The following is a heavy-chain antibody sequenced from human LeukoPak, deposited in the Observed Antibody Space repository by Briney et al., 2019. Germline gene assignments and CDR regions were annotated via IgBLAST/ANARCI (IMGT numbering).Heavy chain of an antibody. CDR2: INHSGST. CDR1: GGSFSGYY. Sequence: SETLSLTCAVYGGSFSGYYWSWLRQPPGKGLEWVGEINHSGSTSYNPSLKSRVTISVDTSKNQFSLKLSSVTAADTAVYYCARPCGSGYDGNYFDYWGQGTLVTVSS. D-gene: IGHD5-12*01. J-gene: IGHJ4*02. CDR3: ARPCGSGYDGNYFDY. V-gene: IGHV4-34*01.